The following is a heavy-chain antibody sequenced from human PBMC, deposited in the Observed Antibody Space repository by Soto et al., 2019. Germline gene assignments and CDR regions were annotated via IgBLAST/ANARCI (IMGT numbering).Heavy chain of an antibody. CDR1: GYTFTSYD. D-gene: IGHD1-26*01. V-gene: IGHV1-8*01. CDR2: MNPNSGNT. Sequence: ASVKVSCKASGYTFTSYDINWVRQATGQGLEWMGWMNPNSGNTGYAQKFQGRVTMTRNTSISTAYMELSSLRSEDTAVCYCARVSWSGSSSPYWGQGTLVTVSS. CDR3: ARVSWSGSSSPY. J-gene: IGHJ4*02.